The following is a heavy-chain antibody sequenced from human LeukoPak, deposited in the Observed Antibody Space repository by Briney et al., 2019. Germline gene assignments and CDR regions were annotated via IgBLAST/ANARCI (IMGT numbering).Heavy chain of an antibody. CDR1: GGSISSGGYY. CDR3: ARGPHIAAAGPKYFQH. V-gene: IGHV4-31*03. Sequence: SQTLSLTCTVSGGSISSGGYYWSWTRQHPGKGLEWIGYIYYSGSTYYNPSLKSRVTISVDTSKNQFSLKLSSVTAADTAVYYCARGPHIAAAGPKYFQHWGQGTLVTVSS. D-gene: IGHD6-13*01. J-gene: IGHJ1*01. CDR2: IYYSGST.